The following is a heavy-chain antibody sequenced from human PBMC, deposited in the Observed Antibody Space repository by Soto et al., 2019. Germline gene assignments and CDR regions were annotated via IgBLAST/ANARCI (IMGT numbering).Heavy chain of an antibody. CDR1: GYTFTGYY. CDR2: INPNSGGT. CDR3: ATSLAEAGYALDI. V-gene: IGHV1-2*04. J-gene: IGHJ3*02. Sequence: ASVKVSCKASGYTFTGYYMHWVRQAPGQGLEWMGWINPNSGGTNYAQKFQGWVTMTRDTSISTAYMELSRLRSDDTAVYYCATSLAEAGYALDIWGQGTMVTVSS. D-gene: IGHD6-13*01.